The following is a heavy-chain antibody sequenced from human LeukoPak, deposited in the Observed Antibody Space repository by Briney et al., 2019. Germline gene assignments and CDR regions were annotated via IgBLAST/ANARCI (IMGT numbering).Heavy chain of an antibody. CDR2: INHSGST. J-gene: IGHJ4*02. D-gene: IGHD4-17*01. CDR3: AREDDYGDYFDY. Sequence: SETLSLTCAVYGGSFSGYYWSWIRQPPGKGLEWIGEINHSGSTNYNPSLKSRVTISVDTSKNQFSLKLSSVTAADTAEYYCAREDDYGDYFDYWGQGTLVTVSS. CDR1: GGSFSGYY. V-gene: IGHV4-34*01.